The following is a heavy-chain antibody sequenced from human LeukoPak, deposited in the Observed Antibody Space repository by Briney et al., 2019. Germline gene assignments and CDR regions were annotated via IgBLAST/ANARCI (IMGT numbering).Heavy chain of an antibody. CDR3: ARSRATVTSWADFDY. V-gene: IGHV3-48*03. Sequence: GGSLRLSCAASGFTFSLYAMSWVRQTPGKGLEWVSCISYSGSNIYYADSVKGRFTISRDNTKNSVHLQMDSLRAEDTAVYYCARSRATVTSWADFDYWGQGTLVTVSS. CDR1: GFTFSLYA. D-gene: IGHD4-17*01. J-gene: IGHJ4*02. CDR2: ISYSGSNI.